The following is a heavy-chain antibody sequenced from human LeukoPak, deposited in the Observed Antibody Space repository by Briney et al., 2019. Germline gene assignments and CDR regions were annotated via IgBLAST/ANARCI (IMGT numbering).Heavy chain of an antibody. CDR1: GFTFDDYG. CDR2: INWNGGST. CDR3: ARPFMITFGGVTGDAFDI. D-gene: IGHD3-16*01. V-gene: IGHV3-20*04. J-gene: IGHJ3*02. Sequence: GGSLRLSCAASGFTFDDYGMSWVRQAPGKGLEWVSGINWNGGSTGYADSVKGRFTISRDNAKNSLYLQMNSLRAEDTALYYCARPFMITFGGVTGDAFDIWGQGTMVTVSS.